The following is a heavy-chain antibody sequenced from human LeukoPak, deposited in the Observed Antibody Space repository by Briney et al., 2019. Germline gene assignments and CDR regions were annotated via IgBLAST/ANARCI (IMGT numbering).Heavy chain of an antibody. V-gene: IGHV1-18*01. CDR3: ARVSRYCSSTSCYYFDY. CDR1: GYTFTSYG. J-gene: IGHJ4*02. Sequence: GASVKVSCKASGYTFTSYGISWVRQAPGQGLEWMGWIGAYNGNTNYAQKLQGRVTMTTDTSTSTAYMELRSLRSDDTAVYYCARVSRYCSSTSCYYFDYWGQGTLVTVSS. D-gene: IGHD2-2*01. CDR2: IGAYNGNT.